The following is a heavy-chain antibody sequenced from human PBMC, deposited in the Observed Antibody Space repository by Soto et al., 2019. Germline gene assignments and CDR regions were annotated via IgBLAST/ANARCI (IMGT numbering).Heavy chain of an antibody. CDR3: ARAEPYYYDSSGHLFDY. D-gene: IGHD3-22*01. J-gene: IGHJ4*02. CDR2: IYPGDSDT. Sequence: PGESLKICCKASGYSFTDYWIGWVRQMPGKGLEWMGIIYPGDSDTRYSPSFQGQVIISADKSISTAYLQWSSLKASDTAMYYCARAEPYYYDSSGHLFDYWGQGTLVTVSS. V-gene: IGHV5-51*01. CDR1: GYSFTDYW.